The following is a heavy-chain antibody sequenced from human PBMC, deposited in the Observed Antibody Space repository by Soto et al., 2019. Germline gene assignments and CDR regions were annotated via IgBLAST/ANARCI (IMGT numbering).Heavy chain of an antibody. D-gene: IGHD6-19*01. J-gene: IGHJ4*02. CDR2: IYIAGNA. CDR1: GLTVDSHY. Sequence: EVQLVESGGGLVQPGGSLRLSCVASGLTVDSHYMSWVRQAPGKGLEWVSIIYIAGNAKYADSVKDRFTISRDNSKNTLYLQMNSLRVEDTAVYYCANLAVTCEDYWGQGTLVTVSS. V-gene: IGHV3-66*01. CDR3: ANLAVTCEDY.